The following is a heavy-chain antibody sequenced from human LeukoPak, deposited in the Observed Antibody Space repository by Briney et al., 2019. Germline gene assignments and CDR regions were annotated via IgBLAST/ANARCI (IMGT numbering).Heavy chain of an antibody. CDR3: ARDGGGATPRIFDY. CDR1: GFTFSSYS. CDR2: ISSSGTGTAT. Sequence: PGGSLRLSCAASGFTFSSYSMNWVRQAPGKGLECVSYISSSGTGTATYYADSVKGRFTISRDNSKNTLYLQMNSLRAEDTAVYYCARDGGGATPRIFDYWGQGTLVTVSS. J-gene: IGHJ4*02. D-gene: IGHD1-26*01. V-gene: IGHV3-48*01.